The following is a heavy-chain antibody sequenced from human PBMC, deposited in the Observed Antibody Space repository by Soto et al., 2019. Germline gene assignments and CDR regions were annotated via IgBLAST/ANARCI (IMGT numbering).Heavy chain of an antibody. CDR1: GGSISSGGYY. V-gene: IGHV4-31*03. CDR2: IYYSGST. Sequence: PSETLSLTCTVSGGSISSGGYYWSWIRQHPGKGLEWIGYIYYSGSTYYNPSLKSRVTISVDTSKNQFSLKLSSVTAADTAVYYCAGGLYCSSTSCYDPPQGNWFDPWGQGTRVTVAS. J-gene: IGHJ5*02. D-gene: IGHD2-2*01. CDR3: AGGLYCSSTSCYDPPQGNWFDP.